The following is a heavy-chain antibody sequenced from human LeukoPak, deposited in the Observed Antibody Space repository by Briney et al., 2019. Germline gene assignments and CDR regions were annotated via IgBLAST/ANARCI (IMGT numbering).Heavy chain of an antibody. CDR1: GFTFSSYS. CDR2: IKRKTDGGTT. D-gene: IGHD2-8*01. Sequence: KPGGSLRLSCAASGFTFSSYSMGWVRQAPGKGLEWVGRIKRKTDGGTTDYAAPVKGRFTISRDDSKNKLFLQMNSLKTEDTAVYYCTTDASTYCSNGVCYTGGNFDYWGQGTLVTVSS. J-gene: IGHJ4*02. V-gene: IGHV3-15*01. CDR3: TTDASTYCSNGVCYTGGNFDY.